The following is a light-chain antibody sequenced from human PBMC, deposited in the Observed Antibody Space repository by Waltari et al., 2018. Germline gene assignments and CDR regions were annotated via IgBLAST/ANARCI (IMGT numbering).Light chain of an antibody. Sequence: DIVMTQSPLSLPVTPGEPASLPCRSSQSLLHRNGYNYLDWYLQKPGQSPQLLIYLGSNRASGVPDRFSGSGSGTDFTLKISRVEAEDVGVYYCMQALQTPLTFGGGTKVEIK. CDR2: LGS. J-gene: IGKJ4*01. CDR3: MQALQTPLT. V-gene: IGKV2-28*01. CDR1: QSLLHRNGYNY.